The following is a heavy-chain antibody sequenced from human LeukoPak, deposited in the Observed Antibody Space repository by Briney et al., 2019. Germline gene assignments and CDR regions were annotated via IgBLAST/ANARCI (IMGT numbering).Heavy chain of an antibody. CDR3: FRGVIGGWFDP. D-gene: IGHD3-10*01. Sequence: PSETLSLTCAVSGGSISSGGYSWSWIRQPPGKGLEWIGYIYHSGSTYYNPSLKSRVTISVDRSKNQFSLKLSSVTAADTAVYYCFRGVIGGWFDPWGQGTLVTVSS. CDR2: IYHSGST. J-gene: IGHJ5*02. V-gene: IGHV4-30-2*01. CDR1: GGSISSGGYS.